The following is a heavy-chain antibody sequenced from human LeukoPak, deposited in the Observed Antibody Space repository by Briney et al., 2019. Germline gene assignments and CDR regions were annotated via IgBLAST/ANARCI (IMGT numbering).Heavy chain of an antibody. CDR2: INPNSGGT. Sequence: VGSVEVSCKASGYTFTGYYMHWVRQAPGQGLEWMGRINPNSGGTNYAQKFQGRVTMTRDTSISTAYMELSRLRSDDTAVYYCASPGLRYFDWLLLGDDAFDIWGQGTMVTVSS. CDR1: GYTFTGYY. V-gene: IGHV1-2*06. CDR3: ASPGLRYFDWLLLGDDAFDI. J-gene: IGHJ3*02. D-gene: IGHD3-9*01.